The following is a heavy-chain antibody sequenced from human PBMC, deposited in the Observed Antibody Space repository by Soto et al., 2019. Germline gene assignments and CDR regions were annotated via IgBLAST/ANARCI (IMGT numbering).Heavy chain of an antibody. J-gene: IGHJ4*02. V-gene: IGHV4-59*01. CDR2: IYYSGSA. D-gene: IGHD1-20*01. Sequence: SETLSLTCTVSGGSISSYYWSWIRQPPGKGLEWIGYIYYSGSANYNPSLKSRVTISVDTSKNQFSLKLSSVTAADTAVYYCARRYGRNFDYWGQGTLVTVSS. CDR3: ARRYGRNFDY. CDR1: GGSISSYY.